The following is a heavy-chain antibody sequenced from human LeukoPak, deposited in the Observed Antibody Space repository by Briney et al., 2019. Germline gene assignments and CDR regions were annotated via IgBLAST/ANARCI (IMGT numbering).Heavy chain of an antibody. CDR3: ARARGDYDSSGYYGYFDY. CDR1: XGXXXXXX. CDR2: XXXSXSX. Sequence: SETLSLTCTVXXGXXXXXXXXXIXXXXXXXXXXXXXXXXSXSXNYNXSXKSRVTIXVXTSKNQFSLKLSSVPAADPAVYXCARARGDYDSSGYYGYFDYWGQGALVTVSS. D-gene: IGHD3-22*01. V-gene: IGHV4-59*01. J-gene: IGHJ4*02.